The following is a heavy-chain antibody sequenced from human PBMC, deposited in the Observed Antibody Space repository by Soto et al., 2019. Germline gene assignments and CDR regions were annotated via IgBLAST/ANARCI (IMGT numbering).Heavy chain of an antibody. CDR3: AKYKRVIHHLMFDC. J-gene: IGHJ4*02. CDR1: VCVFSSFD. Sequence: PGGSLRLSCAAPVCVFSSFDMRWVRQAPWKGLEWVSSITDSGGFTFYADSVKGRLTTSRDNSKSKLYLQMNSLRAEDTAVYYCAKYKRVIHHLMFDCWDQVTLLTVSS. CDR2: ITDSGGFT. D-gene: IGHD2-21*01. V-gene: IGHV3-23*01.